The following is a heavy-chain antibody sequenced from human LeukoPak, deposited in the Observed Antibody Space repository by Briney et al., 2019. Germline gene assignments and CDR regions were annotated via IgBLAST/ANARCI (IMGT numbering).Heavy chain of an antibody. CDR1: GYTFIDYY. J-gene: IGHJ4*02. Sequence: ASVKVSCKASGYTFIDYYIHWVRQAPGQGLEWMGWINPKSGGTNEAQKFHDRVTITRDTSIRAAYMEVSRLRSDDTAVYYCARSPDILTGENFDYWGQGTLVTVSS. CDR2: INPKSGGT. D-gene: IGHD3-9*01. CDR3: ARSPDILTGENFDY. V-gene: IGHV1-2*02.